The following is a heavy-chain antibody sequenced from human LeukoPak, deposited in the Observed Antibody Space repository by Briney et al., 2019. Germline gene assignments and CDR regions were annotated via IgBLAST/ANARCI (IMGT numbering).Heavy chain of an antibody. D-gene: IGHD3-9*01. CDR1: GSTFSSYG. CDR2: IRYDGSNK. Sequence: GGSLRLSCAASGSTFSSYGMHWVRQAPGKGLEWVAFIRYDGSNKYYADSVKGRFTISRDNSKNTLYLQMNSLRAEDTAVYYCAKDGERYFDWLLSDYYYYGMDVWGQGTTVTVSS. J-gene: IGHJ6*02. V-gene: IGHV3-30*02. CDR3: AKDGERYFDWLLSDYYYYGMDV.